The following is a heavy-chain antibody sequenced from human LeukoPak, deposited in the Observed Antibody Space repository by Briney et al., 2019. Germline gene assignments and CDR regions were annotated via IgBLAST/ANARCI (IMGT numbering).Heavy chain of an antibody. CDR3: ARGLAVAGFDY. CDR1: GGSISSSNYY. CDR2: VYHSGST. Sequence: SETLSLTCTVSGGSISSSNYYWGWIRQPPGKGLEWIGSVYHSGSTYYNPSLKSRVTISLDTSTNQFSLKLSSVTAADTAVYYCARGLAVAGFDYWGQGTLVTVSS. D-gene: IGHD6-19*01. J-gene: IGHJ4*02. V-gene: IGHV4-39*07.